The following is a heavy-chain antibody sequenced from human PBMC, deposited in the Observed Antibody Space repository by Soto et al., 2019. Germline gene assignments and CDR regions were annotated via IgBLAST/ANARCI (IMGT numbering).Heavy chain of an antibody. Sequence: GGSLRLSCAASGFTFSSYAMHWVRQAPGKGLEWVAVISYDGSNKYYADSVKGRFTISRDNSKNTLYLQMNSLRAEDTAVYYCARGWGELPDYWGQGTLVTVSS. J-gene: IGHJ4*02. D-gene: IGHD1-26*01. V-gene: IGHV3-30-3*01. CDR1: GFTFSSYA. CDR2: ISYDGSNK. CDR3: ARGWGELPDY.